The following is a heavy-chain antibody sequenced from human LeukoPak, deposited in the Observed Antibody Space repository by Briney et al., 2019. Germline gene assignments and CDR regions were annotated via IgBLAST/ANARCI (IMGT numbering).Heavy chain of an antibody. Sequence: GGSLRLSCAASGFIFNAYWMNWVRQAPGKGLEWVANINQDGSEEYYVDSVKGRFTISRDTAKNSLYLQMNSLRAEDTAVYYCARGPPGAPGIDYWGQGTLATVSS. CDR1: GFIFNAYW. CDR2: INQDGSEE. CDR3: ARGPPGAPGIDY. V-gene: IGHV3-7*01. J-gene: IGHJ4*02. D-gene: IGHD1-26*01.